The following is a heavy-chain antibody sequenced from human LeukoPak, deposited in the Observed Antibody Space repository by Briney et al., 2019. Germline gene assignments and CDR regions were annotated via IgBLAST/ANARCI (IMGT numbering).Heavy chain of an antibody. V-gene: IGHV4-59*08. CDR3: ARFRYYYGMDV. J-gene: IGHJ6*02. CDR2: ISYSGGT. CDR1: GGSINSYY. Sequence: SETLSLTCTVSGGSINSYYWGWIRQPPGKGLEWIGYISYSGGTNYNPSLKSRVTISVDTSKNQFSLKLSSVTAADTAVYYCARFRYYYGMDVWGQGTTVTVSS.